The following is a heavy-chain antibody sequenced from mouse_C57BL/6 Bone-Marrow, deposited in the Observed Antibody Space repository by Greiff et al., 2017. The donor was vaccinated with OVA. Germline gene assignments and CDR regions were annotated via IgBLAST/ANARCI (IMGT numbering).Heavy chain of an antibody. J-gene: IGHJ3*01. CDR3: TFYSGFAY. CDR1: GFNIKDDY. Sequence: VQLKQSGAELVRPGASVKLSCTASGFNIKDDYMHWVKQRPEQGLEWIGWIDPENGDTEYASKFQGKATITADTSSNTAYLQLSSLTSEDTAVYYCTFYSGFAYWGQGTLVTVSA. CDR2: IDPENGDT. V-gene: IGHV14-4*01. D-gene: IGHD1-1*01.